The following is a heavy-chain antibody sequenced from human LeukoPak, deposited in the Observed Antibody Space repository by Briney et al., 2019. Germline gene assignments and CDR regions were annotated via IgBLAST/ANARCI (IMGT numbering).Heavy chain of an antibody. CDR2: ISYDGSNK. CDR1: GFTFSGSA. V-gene: IGHV3-30*18. Sequence: GGSLRLSCAASGFTFSGSALHWVRQASGKGLEWVAVISYDGSNKYYADSVKGRFTISRDNSKNTLYLQMNSLRAEDTAVYYCAKWSSYYYDSSGQFDYWGQGTLVTVSS. CDR3: AKWSSYYYDSSGQFDY. J-gene: IGHJ4*02. D-gene: IGHD3-22*01.